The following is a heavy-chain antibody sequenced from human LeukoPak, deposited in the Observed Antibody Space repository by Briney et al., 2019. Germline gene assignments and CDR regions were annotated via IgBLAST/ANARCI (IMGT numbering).Heavy chain of an antibody. CDR1: GYSVSSGHY. J-gene: IGHJ4*02. Sequence: SETLSLTCNVSGYSVSSGHYWAWIRQPPGKGLEWIGSISYRGDTYYNPSLKSRVTMSVDSSKSQLSLKVRSVTAADTAVYCCARSLRDTSSTAGYDSWGQGTLVTVSS. CDR3: ARSLRDTSSTAGYDS. CDR2: ISYRGDT. V-gene: IGHV4-38-2*02. D-gene: IGHD2-2*01.